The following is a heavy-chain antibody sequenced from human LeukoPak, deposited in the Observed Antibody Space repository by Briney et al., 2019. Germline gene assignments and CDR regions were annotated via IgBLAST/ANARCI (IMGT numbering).Heavy chain of an antibody. V-gene: IGHV7-4-1*02. Sequence: ASVKVSCKAPGYTFTSYAMNWVRQGPGQGLEWMGWINPNTGNPTYAQGFSGRFVFSLDTSVSTAYLQITSLEADDTALYYCARAYQPLGELSFPHSWGQGTLVTVSS. CDR1: GYTFTSYA. CDR3: ARAYQPLGELSFPHS. D-gene: IGHD3-16*02. CDR2: INPNTGNP. J-gene: IGHJ4*02.